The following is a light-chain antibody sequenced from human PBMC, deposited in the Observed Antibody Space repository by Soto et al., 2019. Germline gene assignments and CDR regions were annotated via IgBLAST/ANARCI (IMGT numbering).Light chain of an antibody. CDR2: AAS. J-gene: IGKJ4*01. Sequence: IQLTQSPSSLSASVGDRVIITCRASQDIAIYLAWYQQKPGEAPKLLIYAASTLYGGVPSRFSGSGSGTDFALTITSLQAEDFATYYCQQLRLYPSTFGGGTKVDIK. CDR1: QDIAIY. CDR3: QQLRLYPST. V-gene: IGKV1-9*01.